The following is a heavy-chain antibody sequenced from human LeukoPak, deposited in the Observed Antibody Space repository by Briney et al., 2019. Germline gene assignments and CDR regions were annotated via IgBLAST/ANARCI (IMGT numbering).Heavy chain of an antibody. CDR2: ISRSGSGTI. Sequence: GGSLRLSCAASGFTFSNYAMGWVRQAPGKGLEWVSVISRSGSGTIYYADSVKGRFTISRDNAKNSLYLQMNSLRAEDTAVYYCARVPGSWVPLAYFDYWGQGTLVTVSS. D-gene: IGHD6-13*01. V-gene: IGHV3-48*04. CDR3: ARVPGSWVPLAYFDY. J-gene: IGHJ4*02. CDR1: GFTFSNYA.